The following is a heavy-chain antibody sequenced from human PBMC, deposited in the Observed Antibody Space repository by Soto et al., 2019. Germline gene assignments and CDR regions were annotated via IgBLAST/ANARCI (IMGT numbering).Heavy chain of an antibody. CDR3: ARAGGLGAVAADY. V-gene: IGHV4-30-2*01. CDR2: IYHSGST. CDR1: GGSISSGGYS. D-gene: IGHD6-19*01. Sequence: QLQLRESGSGLVKPSQTLSLTCAVSGGSISSGGYSWSWIRQPPGKGLEWIGYIYHSGSTYYNPSLNSRVTISVDRSKNQFSLKLSSVTAADTAVYYCARAGGLGAVAADYWGQGTLVTVSS. J-gene: IGHJ4*02.